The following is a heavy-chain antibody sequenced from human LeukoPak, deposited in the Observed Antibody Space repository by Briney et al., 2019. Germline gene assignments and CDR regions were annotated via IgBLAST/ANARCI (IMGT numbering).Heavy chain of an antibody. CDR3: ARDRSIAASGRSWYFDL. J-gene: IGHJ2*01. CDR2: INPHSGDT. D-gene: IGHD6-13*01. CDR1: GYTFTGYY. Sequence: ASVKVSCKASGYTFTGYYMHWVRQAPGQGLEWMGWINPHSGDTIYAHKFQGRVTMTRDMSTSTVYMELSSLRSEDTAVYYCARDRSIAASGRSWYFDLWGRGTLVTVSS. V-gene: IGHV1-2*07.